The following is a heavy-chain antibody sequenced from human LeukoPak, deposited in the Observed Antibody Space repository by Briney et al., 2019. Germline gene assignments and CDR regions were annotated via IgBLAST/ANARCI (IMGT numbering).Heavy chain of an antibody. J-gene: IGHJ4*02. Sequence: GGSLRLSCAASGFTFSSYGMHWVRQAPGKGLEWVAFIRYDGSNKYYADSVKGRFTISRDNSKNTLYLQMNSLRAEDTAVYYCAKDFSGALWFGEPSYFDYWGQGTLVTVSS. CDR3: AKDFSGALWFGEPSYFDY. D-gene: IGHD3-10*01. V-gene: IGHV3-30*02. CDR1: GFTFSSYG. CDR2: IRYDGSNK.